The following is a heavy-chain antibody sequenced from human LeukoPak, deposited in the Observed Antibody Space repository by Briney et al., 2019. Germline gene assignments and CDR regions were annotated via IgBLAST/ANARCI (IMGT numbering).Heavy chain of an antibody. V-gene: IGHV4-39*07. Sequence: SETLSLTCTVSGGSISSSSYYWGWIRQPPGKGLEWIGSIYYSGSTYYNPSLKSRVTISVDTSKNQFSLKLSSVTAADTAVYYCARHYYDSNAFDIWSQGTMVTVSS. CDR3: ARHYYDSNAFDI. D-gene: IGHD3-22*01. CDR1: GGSISSSSYY. CDR2: IYYSGST. J-gene: IGHJ3*02.